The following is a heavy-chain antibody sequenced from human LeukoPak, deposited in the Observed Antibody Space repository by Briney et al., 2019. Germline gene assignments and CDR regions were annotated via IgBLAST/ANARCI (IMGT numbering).Heavy chain of an antibody. Sequence: GGSLRLSCAASGFTFSSYAMHWVRQAPGKGLEYVSGISTNGGSTYYADSVKGRFTISRDNSKNTLFLQMGSLRAEDTAVYYCARDAVLLFHAFDIWGQGTMVTVSS. CDR1: GFTFSSYA. V-gene: IGHV3-64*02. J-gene: IGHJ3*02. D-gene: IGHD3-10*01. CDR2: ISTNGGST. CDR3: ARDAVLLFHAFDI.